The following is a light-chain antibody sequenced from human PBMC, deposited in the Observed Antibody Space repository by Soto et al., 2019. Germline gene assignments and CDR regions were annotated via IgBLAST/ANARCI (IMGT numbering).Light chain of an antibody. CDR3: SSYTRSSTPWV. CDR2: DVS. CDR1: SSDVGGYNY. Sequence: QSALTQPASVSGSPGQSITISCTGTSSDVGGYNYVSWYQQYPAKAPKLLIYDVSSRPSGVSNRFSGSKSGNTASLTISGLQAEDEADDYCSSYTRSSTPWVFGGGTKVTVL. V-gene: IGLV2-14*01. J-gene: IGLJ3*02.